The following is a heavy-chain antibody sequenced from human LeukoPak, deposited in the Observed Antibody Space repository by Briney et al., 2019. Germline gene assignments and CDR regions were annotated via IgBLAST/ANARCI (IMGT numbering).Heavy chain of an antibody. V-gene: IGHV3-53*01. J-gene: IGHJ4*02. CDR3: TRGGGYSYGYYY. D-gene: IGHD5-18*01. CDR2: IYSGGGT. CDR1: GFTVTNNY. Sequence: PGGSLRLSCAASGFTVTNNYMSWDRQAPGKGLEWVSLIYSGGGTSYADSVKGRFTISRDNSTNTLYLQMNSLRAEDTAVYYCTRGGGYSYGYYYWGQGTLVTVSS.